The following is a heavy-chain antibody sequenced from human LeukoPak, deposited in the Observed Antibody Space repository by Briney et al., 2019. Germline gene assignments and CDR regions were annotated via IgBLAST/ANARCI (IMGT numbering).Heavy chain of an antibody. Sequence: GRSLRLSCAASGFTFDDYDMLLVRLAPGTGLEWVSGISWNSGSIGYADSVKGRFTISRDNAKNSLYLQMNSLTAEQTALYYCTTDNPPFDLGSGNFDYWGQGTLVTVS. CDR3: TTDNPPFDLGSGNFDY. CDR2: ISWNSGSI. V-gene: IGHV3-9*01. J-gene: IGHJ4*02. D-gene: IGHD3-3*01. CDR1: GFTFDDYD.